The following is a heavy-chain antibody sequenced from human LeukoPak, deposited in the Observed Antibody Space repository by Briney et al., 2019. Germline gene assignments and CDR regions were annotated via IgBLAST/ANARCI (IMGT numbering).Heavy chain of an antibody. CDR3: AKDIDAWAGTFDY. CDR2: ISWNSGSI. Sequence: PGGSLRLSCGASGFTFSDYYMSWLRQAPGKGLEWVSGISWNSGSIGYADSVKGRFTISRDNAKNSLYLQMNSLRAEDTALYYCAKDIDAWAGTFDYWGQGTLVTVSS. CDR1: GFTFSDYY. J-gene: IGHJ4*02. D-gene: IGHD6-19*01. V-gene: IGHV3-9*01.